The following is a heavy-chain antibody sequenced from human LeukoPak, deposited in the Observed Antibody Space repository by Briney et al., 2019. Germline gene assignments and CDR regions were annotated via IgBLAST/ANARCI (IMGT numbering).Heavy chain of an antibody. CDR3: ASGGVGARPD. V-gene: IGHV4-61*02. Sequence: SETLSLTCTVSGGYINSGNYCWNWIRQPAGKGLEWIGRIYISGAINYNPSLKSRVTISVDTSKKQFSLKLTSVTAADTAVYYCASGGVGARPDWGQGTLVIVSS. D-gene: IGHD1-26*01. CDR1: GGYINSGNYC. CDR2: IYISGAI. J-gene: IGHJ4*02.